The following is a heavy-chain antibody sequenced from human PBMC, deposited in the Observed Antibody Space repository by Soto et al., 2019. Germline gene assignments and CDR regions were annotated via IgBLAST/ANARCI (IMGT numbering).Heavy chain of an antibody. CDR3: ASRNTSDYYDSSGYPPLYYYGMDV. Sequence: ASVKVSCKASGGTLSSYAISWVRQAPGQGLEWMGGIIPIFGTANYAQKFQGRVTITADKSTSTAYMELSSLRSEDTAVYYCASRNTSDYYDSSGYPPLYYYGMDVWGQGTTVTVSS. V-gene: IGHV1-69*06. J-gene: IGHJ6*02. CDR2: IIPIFGTA. CDR1: GGTLSSYA. D-gene: IGHD3-22*01.